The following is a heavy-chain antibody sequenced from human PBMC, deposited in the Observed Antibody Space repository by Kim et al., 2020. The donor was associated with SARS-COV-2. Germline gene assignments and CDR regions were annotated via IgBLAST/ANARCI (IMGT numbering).Heavy chain of an antibody. V-gene: IGHV3-53*04. J-gene: IGHJ4*02. Sequence: GGSLRLSCAASGFTVSSNQMSWVRQAPGRGLEWVSVIYIGGNTDYADSVKGRFTISRQNSKNTLHLQMNSLRTEDTAVYYCVRDWGYTSGSYYVNWGQGTLVTVSS. D-gene: IGHD3-10*01. CDR1: GFTVSSNQ. CDR3: VRDWGYTSGSYYVN. CDR2: IYIGGNT.